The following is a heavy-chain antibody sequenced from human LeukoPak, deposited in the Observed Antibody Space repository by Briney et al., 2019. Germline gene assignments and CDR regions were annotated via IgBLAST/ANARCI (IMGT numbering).Heavy chain of an antibody. D-gene: IGHD3-10*01. V-gene: IGHV4-39*07. CDR2: ISYSGST. CDR1: RGSISSSTYN. J-gene: IGHJ4*02. CDR3: ASLPMVRGVTEYYFDS. Sequence: SETLSLTCTVSRGSISSSTYNWDCIRQPPGKGLEWIGRISYSGSTYYNPSLTSRVTISVDTSKNQFSLKLSSVTAADTAVYYCASLPMVRGVTEYYFDSWGQGTLVTVSS.